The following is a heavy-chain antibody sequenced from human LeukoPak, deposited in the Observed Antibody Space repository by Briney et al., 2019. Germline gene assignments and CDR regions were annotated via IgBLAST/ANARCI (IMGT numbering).Heavy chain of an antibody. V-gene: IGHV1-3*01. CDR1: GGTFSSYA. CDR2: INAGNGNT. J-gene: IGHJ4*02. D-gene: IGHD6-13*01. Sequence: ASVKVSCKASGGTFSSYAISWVRQAPGQRLEWMGWINAGNGNTKYSQKFQGRVTITRDTSASTAYMELSSLRSEDTAVYYCARDGVEQQLEPFDYWGQGTLVTVSS. CDR3: ARDGVEQQLEPFDY.